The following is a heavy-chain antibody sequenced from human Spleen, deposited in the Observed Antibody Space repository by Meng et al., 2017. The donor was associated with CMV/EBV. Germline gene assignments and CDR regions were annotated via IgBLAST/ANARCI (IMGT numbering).Heavy chain of an antibody. D-gene: IGHD3/OR15-3a*01. CDR2: MNPRTGNA. V-gene: IGHV1-8*02. CDR1: KYTFSDYY. J-gene: IGHJ5*02. Sequence: ASVKVSCKASKYTFSDYYIHWVRQAPGRGFQWMGWMNPRTGNAEYAHKFQGRVTMTRNTSIGAAYMELTGLRSDDPAVYFCARDHLPPIVFRLGNGFDPWGQGTLVTVSS. CDR3: ARDHLPPIVFRLGNGFDP.